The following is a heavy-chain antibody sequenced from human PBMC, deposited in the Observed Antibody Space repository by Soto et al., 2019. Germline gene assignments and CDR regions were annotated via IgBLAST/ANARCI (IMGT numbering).Heavy chain of an antibody. Sequence: SETLSLTCTVSGGSISSGGYYWSWIRQHPGKGLEWIGYIYYSGSTYYNPSLKSRVTISVDTSKNQFSLKLSSATAADTAVYYCARSGYSYGPNPLLYWGQGTLVTSPQ. CDR3: ARSGYSYGPNPLLY. CDR1: GGSISSGGYY. D-gene: IGHD5-18*01. V-gene: IGHV4-31*03. CDR2: IYYSGST. J-gene: IGHJ4*02.